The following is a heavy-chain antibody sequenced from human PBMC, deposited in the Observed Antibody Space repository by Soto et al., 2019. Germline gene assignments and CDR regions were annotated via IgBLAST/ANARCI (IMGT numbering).Heavy chain of an antibody. CDR1: GGSISTTNYY. CDR2: IVYSGSV. J-gene: IGHJ4*02. D-gene: IGHD5-18*01. Sequence: SETLSLTCTVSGGSISTTNYYWSWIRQSPGEGLEWIGYIVYSGSVFYNPSFMSRLTLSLESSKNQFSLHLKSVTAADTAVYFCAGELSGYSYGPGEVYWGQGILVTVSS. CDR3: AGELSGYSYGPGEVY. V-gene: IGHV4-30-4*01.